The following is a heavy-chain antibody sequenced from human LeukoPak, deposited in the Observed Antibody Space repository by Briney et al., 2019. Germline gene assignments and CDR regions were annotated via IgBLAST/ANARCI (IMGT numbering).Heavy chain of an antibody. CDR1: GFTFSSYA. V-gene: IGHV3-23*01. J-gene: IGHJ3*02. Sequence: PGGSLRPSCAASGFTFSSYAMSWVRQAPGKGLEWVSAISGSGGSTYYADSVKGRFTIPRDNSKNTLYLQMNSLRAEDTAVYYCAKVPDIVVVPAARGAFDIWGQGTMVTVSS. D-gene: IGHD2-2*01. CDR3: AKVPDIVVVPAARGAFDI. CDR2: ISGSGGST.